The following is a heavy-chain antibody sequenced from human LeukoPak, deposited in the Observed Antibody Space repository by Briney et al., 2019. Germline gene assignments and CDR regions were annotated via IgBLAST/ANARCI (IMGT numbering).Heavy chain of an antibody. V-gene: IGHV1-18*04. CDR1: GYTFTSYY. D-gene: IGHD3-22*01. J-gene: IGHJ4*02. CDR3: ARVGPYYYDSSGYYYFDY. Sequence: ASVKVSCKASGYTFTSYYMHWVRQAPGQGLEWMGWISTYNGNTNYAQKLQGRVSMTTDTSTSTAYMDLRSLRSDDTAVYYCARVGPYYYDSSGYYYFDYWGQGTLVTVSS. CDR2: ISTYNGNT.